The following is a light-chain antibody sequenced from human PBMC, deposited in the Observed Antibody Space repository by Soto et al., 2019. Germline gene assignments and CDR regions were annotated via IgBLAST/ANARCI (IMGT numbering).Light chain of an antibody. J-gene: IGKJ2*01. CDR3: QRNS. CDR1: QTIPTNS. Sequence: EILLTQSPGTLSLSPGERATLFCRAGQTIPTNSLAWYQHKPGHAPRLLIYATSSRATGIPDRFSGSGSGTDFTLTISRLEPEDFAVYYCQRNSFGQGTRLEMK. V-gene: IGKV3-20*01. CDR2: ATS.